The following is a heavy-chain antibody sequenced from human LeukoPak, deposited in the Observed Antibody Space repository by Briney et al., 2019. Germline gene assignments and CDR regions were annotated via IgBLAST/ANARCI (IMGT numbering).Heavy chain of an antibody. CDR3: AREFHY. V-gene: IGHV4-61*09. J-gene: IGHJ4*02. CDR1: GGSISSGSYY. CDR2: IYTSGST. Sequence: PSETLSLTCTVSGGSISSGSYYWTWIRQPAGKGLEWIGHIYTSGSTNYHPSLKSRVTISLDTSKNQFSLNPRSVTAADTAVYYCAREFHYWGQGTLVTVSS.